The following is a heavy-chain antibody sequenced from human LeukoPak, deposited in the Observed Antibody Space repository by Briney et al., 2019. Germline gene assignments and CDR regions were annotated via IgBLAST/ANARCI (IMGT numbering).Heavy chain of an antibody. CDR2: ISERGGGT. J-gene: IGHJ4*02. CDR1: GISLTNYA. CDR3: AKRGVVIRGILVIGYHQEAYHYDF. V-gene: IGHV3-23*01. D-gene: IGHD3-10*01. Sequence: PGGSLRLSCVVSGISLTNYAMTWVRQAPGKGLEWVSYISERGGGTTYADSMKGRFTISRDTSLNTLYLQMNNLRAEDTAVYFCAKRGVVIRGILVIGYHQEAYHYDFWGQGVLVTVSS.